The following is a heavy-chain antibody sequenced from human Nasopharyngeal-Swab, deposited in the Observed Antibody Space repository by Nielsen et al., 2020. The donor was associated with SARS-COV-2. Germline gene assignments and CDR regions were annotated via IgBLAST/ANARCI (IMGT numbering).Heavy chain of an antibody. Sequence: GGSLRLSYTASGFTFDEYTMHWVRQAPGKGLEWVSGIRWNSDYIGYTDSVKGRFVISRDNAKNSLYLQMNSLRPEDTALYFCTRAKDTSGYDAFDIWGQGTVVTVSS. V-gene: IGHV3-9*01. J-gene: IGHJ3*02. CDR1: GFTFDEYT. CDR3: TRAKDTSGYDAFDI. D-gene: IGHD3-22*01. CDR2: IRWNSDYI.